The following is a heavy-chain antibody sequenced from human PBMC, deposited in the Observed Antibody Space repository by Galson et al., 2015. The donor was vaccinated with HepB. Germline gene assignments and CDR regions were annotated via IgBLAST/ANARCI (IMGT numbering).Heavy chain of an antibody. J-gene: IGHJ4*02. CDR3: ARGDYYDSGGPKGPLAY. V-gene: IGHV1-3*01. CDR1: GYSFTTYA. CDR2: INAGNGNT. D-gene: IGHD3-22*01. Sequence: SVKVSCKASGYSFTTYAMHWVRQAPGQGLEWMGWINAGNGNTKYSQKFQGRVSITRDTSATTAFMELSSLRSEDTAVYSCARGDYYDSGGPKGPLAYWGQGTLVTVSS.